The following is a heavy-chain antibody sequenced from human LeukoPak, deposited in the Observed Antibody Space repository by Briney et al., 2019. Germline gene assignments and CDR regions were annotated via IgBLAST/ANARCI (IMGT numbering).Heavy chain of an antibody. D-gene: IGHD6-19*01. CDR3: ATPSIAVAGHGGFDY. CDR1: GYTFTGYY. CDR2: INPNSGGT. V-gene: IGHV1-2*02. Sequence: ASVKVSCKASGYTFTGYYMHWVRQAPGQGLEWMGWINPNSGGTNYAQKFQGRVTMTEDTSTDTAYMELSSLRSEDTAVYYCATPSIAVAGHGGFDYWGQGTLVTVSS. J-gene: IGHJ4*02.